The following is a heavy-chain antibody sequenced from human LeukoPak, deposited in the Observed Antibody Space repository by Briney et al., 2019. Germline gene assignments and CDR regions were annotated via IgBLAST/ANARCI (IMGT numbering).Heavy chain of an antibody. CDR1: GFTFSDYA. CDR3: ARRAGAYSHPYDY. Sequence: GGSLRLSCAASGFTFSDYAMSWVRQAPGKGLEWVSAISGSASSTYHADSVKGRFTISRDNSKNTLYLQMNSLRADDTAVYYCARRAGAYSHPYDYWGQGTLVTVSS. D-gene: IGHD4/OR15-4a*01. CDR2: ISGSASST. V-gene: IGHV3-23*01. J-gene: IGHJ4*02.